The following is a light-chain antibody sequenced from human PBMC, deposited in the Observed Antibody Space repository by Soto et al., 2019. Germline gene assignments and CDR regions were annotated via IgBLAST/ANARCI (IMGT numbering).Light chain of an antibody. Sequence: PIPLCPSVVDVAPITCRSSQSISSWLAWYQQKPGKAPKLLIYDASSLESGVPSRFSGSGSGTEFTLTISSLQSEDFAVYYCQQYNNRHPISFGQGTRME. V-gene: IGKV1-5*01. CDR2: DAS. CDR1: QSISSW. J-gene: IGKJ5*01. CDR3: QQYNNRHPIS.